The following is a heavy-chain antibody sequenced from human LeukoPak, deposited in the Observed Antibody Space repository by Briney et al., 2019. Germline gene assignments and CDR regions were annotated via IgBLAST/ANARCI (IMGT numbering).Heavy chain of an antibody. V-gene: IGHV3-30*01. CDR3: ARGPGVRGDY. Sequence: GGSLRLSCAASGFTFSSYAMHWVRQAPGKGLEWVAVISYDGSNKYYADSEKGRFTISRDNTKNTLYLQMNSLRAEDTAVYYCARGPGVRGDYWGQGTLVTVSS. CDR2: ISYDGSNK. CDR1: GFTFSSYA. J-gene: IGHJ4*02. D-gene: IGHD3-16*02.